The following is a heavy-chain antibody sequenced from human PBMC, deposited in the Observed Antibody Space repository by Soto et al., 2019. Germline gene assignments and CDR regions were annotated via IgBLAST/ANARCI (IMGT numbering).Heavy chain of an antibody. CDR1: GGSISSSSYY. D-gene: IGHD2-8*01. J-gene: IGHJ6*03. CDR3: ARQGDHRADVLMVYAHHYYCYYYMDV. CDR2: IYYSGST. V-gene: IGHV4-39*01. Sequence: QLQLQESGPGLVKPSETLSLTCTVSGGSISSSSYYWGWIRQPPGKGLEWIGSIYYSGSTYYNPSLKSRVTISVDTSKNQFSLKLSSVTAADTAVYYCARQGDHRADVLMVYAHHYYCYYYMDVWGKGTTVTVSS.